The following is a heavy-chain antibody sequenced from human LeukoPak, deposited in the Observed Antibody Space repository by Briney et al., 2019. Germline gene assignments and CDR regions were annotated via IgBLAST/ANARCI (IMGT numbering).Heavy chain of an antibody. J-gene: IGHJ6*03. CDR3: ARDREGSSSSDYYYYMDV. V-gene: IGHV3-11*01. Sequence: GGSLGLSCAASGFTFSDYYMSWIRQAPGKGLEWVSYISSSGSTIYYADSVKGRFTISRDNAKNSLYLQMNSLRAEDTAVYYCARDREGSSSSDYYYYMDVWGKGTTVTVSS. CDR2: ISSSGSTI. D-gene: IGHD6-6*01. CDR1: GFTFSDYY.